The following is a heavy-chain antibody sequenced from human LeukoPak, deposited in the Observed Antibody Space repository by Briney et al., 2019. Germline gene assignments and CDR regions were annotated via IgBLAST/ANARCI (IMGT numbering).Heavy chain of an antibody. Sequence: SETLSLTCTVSGGSISSYYWSWIRQPPGKGLEWIGYIYYSGSTNYNPSLKSRVTISVDTSKNQFSLKLSSVTAADTAVYYCARDGVFPSKPFDYWGQGTLATVSS. CDR3: ARDGVFPSKPFDY. V-gene: IGHV4-59*12. CDR1: GGSISSYY. J-gene: IGHJ4*02. CDR2: IYYSGST.